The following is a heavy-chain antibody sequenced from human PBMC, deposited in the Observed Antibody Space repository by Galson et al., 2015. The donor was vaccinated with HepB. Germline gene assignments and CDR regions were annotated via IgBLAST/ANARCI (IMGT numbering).Heavy chain of an antibody. Sequence: SLRLSCAVSGFTFGDYAMSWFRQAPGKGLEWVGFIERTAYVTTGYAASVKGRFTISRDDSKSIAYLQMNSLRTEDTAVYYCSTSNIQTPDRGRVLRYFDWLSWVGKYGMDVWGQGTTVTVSS. D-gene: IGHD3-9*01. CDR2: IERTAYVTT. J-gene: IGHJ6*02. V-gene: IGHV3-49*03. CDR3: STSNIQTPDRGRVLRYFDWLSWVGKYGMDV. CDR1: GFTFGDYA.